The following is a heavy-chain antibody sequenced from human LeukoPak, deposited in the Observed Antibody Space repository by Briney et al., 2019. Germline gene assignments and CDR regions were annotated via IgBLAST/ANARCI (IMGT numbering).Heavy chain of an antibody. CDR1: GGSISTYY. J-gene: IGHJ3*02. Sequence: PSETLSLTCSVSGGSISTYYWSWMRQPPGKGRGWIGHIFYSGNTNYSPSLKSRVTISVDTSKNQFSLKLNSVTAADTAVYYCARDTYYYDSGGYDDAFDIWGQGTMVTVSS. CDR3: ARDTYYYDSGGYDDAFDI. V-gene: IGHV4-59*01. CDR2: IFYSGNT. D-gene: IGHD3-22*01.